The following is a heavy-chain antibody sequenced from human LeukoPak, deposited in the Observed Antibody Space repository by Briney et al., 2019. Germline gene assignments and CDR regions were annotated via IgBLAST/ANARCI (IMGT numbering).Heavy chain of an antibody. CDR3: ARQGGGFSNDY. Sequence: SETLSLTCTVSGGSISRSSYYWGWIRQPPGKGLEWIGSIYYSGNTYYSPPLKSRVTISVDMSTNQFSLRLSSVTAADTAVYYCARQGGGFSNDYWGQGTLVTVSS. CDR2: IYYSGNT. D-gene: IGHD6-13*01. CDR1: GGSISRSSYY. J-gene: IGHJ4*02. V-gene: IGHV4-39*01.